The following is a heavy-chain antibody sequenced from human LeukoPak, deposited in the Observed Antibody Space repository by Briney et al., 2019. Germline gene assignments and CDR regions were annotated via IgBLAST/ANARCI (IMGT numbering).Heavy chain of an antibody. V-gene: IGHV3-66*01. D-gene: IGHD5-12*01. J-gene: IGHJ4*02. CDR3: ARVRVEWLRLRYFDY. Sequence: PGGSLRLSCAASGFTVSSNYMSWVRQAPGKGLEWVSIIYSGTRTSYADSVKGRFTISRDNSKNTLYLQMNSLRAEDTAVYYCARVRVEWLRLRYFDYWGQGTLVTVSS. CDR2: IYSGTRT. CDR1: GFTVSSNY.